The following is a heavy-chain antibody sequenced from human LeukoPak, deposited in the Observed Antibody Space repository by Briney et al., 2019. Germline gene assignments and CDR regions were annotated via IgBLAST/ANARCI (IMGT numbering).Heavy chain of an antibody. J-gene: IGHJ4*02. Sequence: PSETLSLTCTVSGDSINNYYWSWIRQSPGKGLEWIGYIYYSGSTKYNPSLKSRVTISVDTSKNQLSLKLSSVTAADTAVYYCARHRVLGSPFFHCWGKGPLVTVSS. CDR3: ARHRVLGSPFFHC. CDR2: IYYSGST. CDR1: GDSINNYY. V-gene: IGHV4-59*08. D-gene: IGHD3-16*01.